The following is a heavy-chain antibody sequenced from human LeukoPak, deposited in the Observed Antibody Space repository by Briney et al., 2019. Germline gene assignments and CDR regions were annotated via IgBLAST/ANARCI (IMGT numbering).Heavy chain of an antibody. Sequence: SETLSLTCAVYDGSFSGYYWSWIRQPPGKGLEWIGEINHSGSTNYNPSLKSRVTISVDTSKNQFSLKLSSVTAADTAVYYCARARAYYDFWSGWNSPTDYWGQGTLVTVSS. D-gene: IGHD3-3*01. CDR3: ARARAYYDFWSGWNSPTDY. J-gene: IGHJ4*02. V-gene: IGHV4-34*01. CDR1: DGSFSGYY. CDR2: INHSGST.